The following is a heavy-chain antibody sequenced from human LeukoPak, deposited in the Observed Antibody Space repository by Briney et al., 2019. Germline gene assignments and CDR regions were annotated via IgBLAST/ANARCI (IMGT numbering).Heavy chain of an antibody. CDR3: ARSYGKSFDY. CDR2: INHSGST. D-gene: IGHD3-10*01. Sequence: PSETLSLTCAVSGGSFSGYYWSWLRQPPGKGLEWIGEINHSGSTNYNPSLKSRVTISVDTSRNQFSLKLSSVTAADTAVYYCARSYGKSFDYWGQGTLVTVSS. V-gene: IGHV4-34*01. CDR1: GGSFSGYY. J-gene: IGHJ4*02.